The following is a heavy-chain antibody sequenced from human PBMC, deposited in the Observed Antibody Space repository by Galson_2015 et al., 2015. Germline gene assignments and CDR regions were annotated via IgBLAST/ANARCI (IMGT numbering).Heavy chain of an antibody. CDR2: INAGNGNT. CDR1: GYTFTSYA. D-gene: IGHD6-6*01. CDR3: ARDLAYSSSVFGFSGYFDY. V-gene: IGHV1-3*01. J-gene: IGHJ4*02. Sequence: SVKVSCKASGYTFTSYAMHWVRQAPGQRLEWMGWINAGNGNTKYSQKFQGRVTITRDTSASTAYMELSSLRSEDTAVYYCARDLAYSSSVFGFSGYFDYWGQGTLVTVSS.